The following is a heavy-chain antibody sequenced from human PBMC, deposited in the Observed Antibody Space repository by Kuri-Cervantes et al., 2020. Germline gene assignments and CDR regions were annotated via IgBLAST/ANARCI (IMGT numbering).Heavy chain of an antibody. CDR1: GGSISSYY. CDR3: ARRGIAAAAPFDY. J-gene: IGHJ4*02. CDR2: IYYSGST. V-gene: IGHV4-59*12. Sequence: GSLRLSCTVSGGSISSYYWSWIRQPPGKGLEWIGYIYYSGSTNYNPSLKSRVTISVDTSKNQLSLKLSSVTAADTAVYYCARRGIAAAAPFDYWGQGTLVTVSS. D-gene: IGHD6-13*01.